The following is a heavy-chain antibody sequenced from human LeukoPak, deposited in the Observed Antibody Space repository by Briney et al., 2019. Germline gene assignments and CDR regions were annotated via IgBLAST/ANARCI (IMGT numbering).Heavy chain of an antibody. CDR1: GGSISSDY. Sequence: SETLSLTCAVSGGSISSDYWSWIRQPPGEGLEWIGYIYYSGSADYNPSLKSRVTISVDTSKNQFSLKLSSVTAADTAVYYCARVVLFASGIDYWGQGTPVTVSS. V-gene: IGHV4-59*01. J-gene: IGHJ4*02. CDR2: IYYSGSA. CDR3: ARVVLFASGIDY. D-gene: IGHD3-10*01.